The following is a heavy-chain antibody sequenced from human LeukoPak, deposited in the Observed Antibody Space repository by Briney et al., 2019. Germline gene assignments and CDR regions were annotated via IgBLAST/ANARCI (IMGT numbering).Heavy chain of an antibody. CDR2: INTDGSST. CDR1: GFTFSSYW. D-gene: IGHD1-26*01. V-gene: IGHV3-74*01. CDR3: AVMSGSYNDAFDI. Sequence: GGSLRLSCAASGFTFSSYWMHWVRQAPGKGLVWVSRINTDGSSTSYADSVKGRFTISRDNAKNSLYLQMNSLRAEDTAVYYCAVMSGSYNDAFDIWGQGTMVTVSS. J-gene: IGHJ3*02.